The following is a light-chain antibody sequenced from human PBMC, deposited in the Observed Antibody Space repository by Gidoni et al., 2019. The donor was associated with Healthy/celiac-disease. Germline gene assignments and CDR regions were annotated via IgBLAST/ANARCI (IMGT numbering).Light chain of an antibody. CDR2: DAS. J-gene: IGKJ5*01. CDR1: QGVSSY. Sequence: EIVLTQSPATLSLSPGERATLSCRASQGVSSYLAWYQQKLGQAPRLLIYDASNRATGIPARFSGSGPGTDFTLTISSLEAEDFAVYYSPAFFGQGTRLEIK. V-gene: IGKV3D-11*01. CDR3: PAF.